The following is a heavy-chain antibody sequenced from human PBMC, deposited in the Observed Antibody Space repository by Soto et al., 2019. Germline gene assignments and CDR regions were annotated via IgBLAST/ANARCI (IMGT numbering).Heavy chain of an antibody. CDR1: GYTFTSYG. CDR2: ISAYNGNT. J-gene: IGHJ6*02. Sequence: ASVKVSCKASGYTFTSYGISWVRQAPGQGLEWMGWISAYNGNTNYAQKLQGRVTMTTDTSTSTAYMELRSLRSDDTAVYYCARVGDSVITMVRGVIRGYYYGMDVWGQGTTVTVSS. CDR3: ARVGDSVITMVRGVIRGYYYGMDV. V-gene: IGHV1-18*01. D-gene: IGHD3-10*01.